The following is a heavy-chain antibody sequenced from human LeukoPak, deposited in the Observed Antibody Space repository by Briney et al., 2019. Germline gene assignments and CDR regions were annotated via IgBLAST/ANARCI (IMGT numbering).Heavy chain of an antibody. CDR1: GASTSSSF. CDR2: INYRGEP. Sequence: SETLSLTCTVSGASTSSSFWSWIRQSPGKGLEWIGYINYRGEPSQNPSLESRVSMSVDTSKNQISLKLSSVTAADTAVYYCARDPYSNRFDPWGQGTLVTVSS. J-gene: IGHJ5*02. V-gene: IGHV4-59*12. CDR3: ARDPYSNRFDP. D-gene: IGHD6-13*01.